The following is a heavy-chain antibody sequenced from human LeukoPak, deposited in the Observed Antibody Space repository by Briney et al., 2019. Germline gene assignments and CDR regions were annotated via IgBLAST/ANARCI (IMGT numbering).Heavy chain of an antibody. D-gene: IGHD1-1*01. CDR2: VNFIDGA. J-gene: IGHJ4*02. Sequence: SETLSLTCTVSGDSITSSVYYWGWIRQPPGKGLEWIGSVNFIDGAYYNSSLKSRVTMSVDTSKNQFSLKLSSVTAADTAVYYCARDRGTWNDDGFDYWGQGTLVTVSS. V-gene: IGHV4-39*07. CDR1: GDSITSSVYY. CDR3: ARDRGTWNDDGFDY.